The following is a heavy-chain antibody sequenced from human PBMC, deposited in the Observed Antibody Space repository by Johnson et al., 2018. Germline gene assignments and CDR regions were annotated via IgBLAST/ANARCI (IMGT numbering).Heavy chain of an antibody. V-gene: IGHV3-30-3*01. D-gene: IGHD6-19*01. J-gene: IGHJ6*03. CDR2: ISYDGSNK. Sequence: QVQLVQSGGGVVQPGRSLRLSCAASGFTFSSYAMHWVRQAPGKGLEWVAVISYDGSNKYYADSVKGRFTISRDNSKNTLSLQMNSLRAEDTAVYYCARDPPSSGWYLGRFYYYYYMDVWGKGTTVTVSS. CDR1: GFTFSSYA. CDR3: ARDPPSSGWYLGRFYYYYYMDV.